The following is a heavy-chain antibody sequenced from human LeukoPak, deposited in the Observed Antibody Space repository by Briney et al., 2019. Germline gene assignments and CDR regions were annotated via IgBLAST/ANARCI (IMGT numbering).Heavy chain of an antibody. CDR1: GGSISDNY. CDR3: ARHRGSGYENFFDY. D-gene: IGHD3-3*01. Sequence: PSETLSLTCTVPGGSISDNYWSWIRQPPGKGLEWIGYILYSGSTNYNPSLQSRVTISVDTSKNQFSLELTSVTAADTAVYYCARHRGSGYENFFDYWGQGTLVTVSS. V-gene: IGHV4-59*08. J-gene: IGHJ4*02. CDR2: ILYSGST.